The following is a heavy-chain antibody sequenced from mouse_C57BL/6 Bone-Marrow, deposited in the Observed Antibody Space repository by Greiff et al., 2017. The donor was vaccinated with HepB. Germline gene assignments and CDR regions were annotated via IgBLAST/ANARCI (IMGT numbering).Heavy chain of an antibody. CDR3: ARLVVGWDFDY. V-gene: IGHV1-72*01. CDR2: IDPNSGGT. D-gene: IGHD1-1*01. J-gene: IGHJ2*01. Sequence: QVQLKQPGAELVKPGASVKLSCKASGYTFTSYWMHWVKQRPGRGLEWIGRIDPNSGGTKYNEKFKSKATLTVDTPSSTAYLQLSSLTSADSAVYYCARLVVGWDFDYWGQGTTLTVSS. CDR1: GYTFTSYW.